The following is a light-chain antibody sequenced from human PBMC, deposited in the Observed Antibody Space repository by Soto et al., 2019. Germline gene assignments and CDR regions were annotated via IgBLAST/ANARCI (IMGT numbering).Light chain of an antibody. Sequence: EIVLTQSPGTRSLSPGERATLSFRASQSVSSNLAWSQQKPGQSPRLLIYDASHRATGIPVRLSGSGSESDFTLTIRSIEPEDFAVDDCQQRSYPITFFQGTRLEIK. V-gene: IGKV3-11*01. CDR1: QSVSSN. J-gene: IGKJ5*01. CDR3: QQRSYPIT. CDR2: DAS.